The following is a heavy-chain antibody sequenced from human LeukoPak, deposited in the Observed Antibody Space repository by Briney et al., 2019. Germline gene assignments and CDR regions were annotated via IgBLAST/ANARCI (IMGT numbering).Heavy chain of an antibody. CDR2: IYYSGST. CDR1: GGSISSGNYY. Sequence: SGTLSLTCTVPGGSISSGNYYWSWIRQPPGKGLEWIGYIYYSGSTYYNPSLKSRVTISVDTSKSQFSLRLSSVTAADTAVYYCARSRDGYQFDYWGQGTLVTVSS. V-gene: IGHV4-30-4*01. J-gene: IGHJ4*02. D-gene: IGHD5-24*01. CDR3: ARSRDGYQFDY.